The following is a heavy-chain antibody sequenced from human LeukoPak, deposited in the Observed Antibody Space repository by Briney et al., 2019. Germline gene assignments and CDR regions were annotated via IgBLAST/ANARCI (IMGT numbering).Heavy chain of an antibody. CDR3: ARGEDGYNLADY. J-gene: IGHJ4*02. CDR1: GYTFTGYY. V-gene: IGHV1-69*04. Sequence: SVKVSCKASGYTFTGYYMRWVRQAPGQGLEWMGRIIPILGIANYAQKFQGRVTITADKSTSTAYMELSSLRSEDTAVYYCARGEDGYNLADYWGQGTLVTVSS. D-gene: IGHD5-24*01. CDR2: IIPILGIA.